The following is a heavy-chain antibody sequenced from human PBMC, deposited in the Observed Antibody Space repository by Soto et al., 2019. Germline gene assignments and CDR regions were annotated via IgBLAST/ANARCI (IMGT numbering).Heavy chain of an antibody. V-gene: IGHV3-30*18. CDR2: ISYDGSNK. J-gene: IGHJ4*02. D-gene: IGHD6-19*01. CDR1: GFTFSSYG. CDR3: AKDPTGGWYGGPVRD. Sequence: XGSLRLSCAASGFTFSSYGMHWVRQAPGKGLEWVAVISYDGSNKYYADSVKGRFTISRDNSKNTLYLQMNSLRAEDTAVYYCAKDPTGGWYGGPVRDWGQGTLVTVSS.